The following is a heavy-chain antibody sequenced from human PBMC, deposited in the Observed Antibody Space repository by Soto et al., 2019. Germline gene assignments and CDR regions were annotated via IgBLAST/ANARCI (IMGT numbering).Heavy chain of an antibody. CDR1: GYTFTSYG. D-gene: IGHD6-19*01. J-gene: IGHJ4*02. CDR2: ISAYNGNT. Sequence: GASVTVSCKASGYTFTSYGISWVRQAPGQGLEWMGWISAYNGNTNYAQNLQGRVTMTTDTATSTAYMELRSLRSDDTAVYYCARGHAYSSGWYSVYWGQGTLVTVSS. V-gene: IGHV1-18*01. CDR3: ARGHAYSSGWYSVY.